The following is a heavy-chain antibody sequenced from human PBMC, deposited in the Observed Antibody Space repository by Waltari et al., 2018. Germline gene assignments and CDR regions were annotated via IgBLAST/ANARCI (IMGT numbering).Heavy chain of an antibody. CDR2: ISSSSSYI. J-gene: IGHJ6*03. Sequence: EVQLVESGGGLVKPGGSLRLSCAASGFTFSSYSMNWVRQAPGKGLEWVSSISSSSSYIYYADSVKGRFTISRDNSKNTLYLQMNSLRAEDTAVYYCAKDGGDIVVVVAAIVHYYMDVWGKGTTVTVSS. V-gene: IGHV3-21*01. CDR3: AKDGGDIVVVVAAIVHYYMDV. D-gene: IGHD2-15*01. CDR1: GFTFSSYS.